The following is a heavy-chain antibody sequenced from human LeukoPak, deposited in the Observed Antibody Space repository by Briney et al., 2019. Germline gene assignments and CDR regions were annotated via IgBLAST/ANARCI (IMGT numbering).Heavy chain of an antibody. Sequence: GGSLRLSCAASEFTFSSYAMSWVRQAPGKGLEWVSAISGSGGSTYYADSVQGRFTISRDNSKSTLCLQMNSLRAEDTAVYYCAKQLGYCSDGSCYFPYWGQGTLVTVSS. V-gene: IGHV3-23*01. CDR1: EFTFSSYA. D-gene: IGHD2-15*01. CDR2: ISGSGGST. J-gene: IGHJ4*02. CDR3: AKQLGYCSDGSCYFPY.